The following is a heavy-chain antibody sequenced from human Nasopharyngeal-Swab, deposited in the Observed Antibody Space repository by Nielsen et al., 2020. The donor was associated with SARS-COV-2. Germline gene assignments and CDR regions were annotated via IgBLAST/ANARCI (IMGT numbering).Heavy chain of an antibody. CDR1: GGSFSGYY. J-gene: IGHJ6*03. Sequence: SETLSLTCAVYGGSFSGYYWSWIRQPPGKGLEWIGEINHSGSTNYNPSLKSRVTISVDTSKNQFSLKLSSVTAADTAVYYCARGVGAYDLDYYMDVWGKGTTVTVSS. CDR2: INHSGST. D-gene: IGHD3-22*01. V-gene: IGHV4-34*01. CDR3: ARGVGAYDLDYYMDV.